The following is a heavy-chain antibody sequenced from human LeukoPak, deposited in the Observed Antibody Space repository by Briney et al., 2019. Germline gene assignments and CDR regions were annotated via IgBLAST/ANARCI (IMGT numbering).Heavy chain of an antibody. Sequence: PSETLSLTCAVYGGSFSGYYWSWIRQPPGKGLEWIGEINHSGSTNYNPSLKSRVTISVDMSKNQFSLKLSSVTAADTAVYYCARDQTLDHYGYGYGDYYYYGMDVWGQGTTVTVSS. D-gene: IGHD5-18*01. V-gene: IGHV4-34*01. CDR2: INHSGST. CDR1: GGSFSGYY. CDR3: ARDQTLDHYGYGYGDYYYYGMDV. J-gene: IGHJ6*02.